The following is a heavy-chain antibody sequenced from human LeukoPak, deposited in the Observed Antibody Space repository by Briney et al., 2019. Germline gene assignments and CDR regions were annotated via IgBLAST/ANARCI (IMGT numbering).Heavy chain of an antibody. Sequence: GGSLRLSCAASGFTFSSYWMHWVRQAPGKGLVWVSRINTDGSSTSYADSVKGRFTISRDNAKNTLYLQMNSLRAEDTAVYYCARDVTVTTLVSYYYYGMDVWGQGTTVTVSS. CDR3: ARDVTVTTLVSYYYYGMDV. V-gene: IGHV3-74*01. D-gene: IGHD4-23*01. J-gene: IGHJ6*02. CDR1: GFTFSSYW. CDR2: INTDGSST.